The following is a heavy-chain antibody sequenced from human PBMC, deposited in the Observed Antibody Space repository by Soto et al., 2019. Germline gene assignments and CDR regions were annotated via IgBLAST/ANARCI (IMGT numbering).Heavy chain of an antibody. D-gene: IGHD2-2*01. Sequence: QITLKESGPALVKPTQTLTLTCTFSGFSLNTYGVGVGWIRQPPGKTLEWLALIYWDDDKRYSPSLKSRLTITKDPSKDQVVLTMTNMDPVDTATYYCARSSPDQGYFYGVDVWGQGTTVTVSS. CDR1: GFSLNTYGVG. J-gene: IGHJ6*02. CDR3: ARSSPDQGYFYGVDV. CDR2: IYWDDDK. V-gene: IGHV2-5*02.